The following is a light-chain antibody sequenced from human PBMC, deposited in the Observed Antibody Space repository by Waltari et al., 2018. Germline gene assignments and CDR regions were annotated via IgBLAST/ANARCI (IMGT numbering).Light chain of an antibody. CDR1: QSVLYSSNNKNY. Sequence: DIVMTQSPDSLAVSLGERATINCKSSQSVLYSSNNKNYLAWYKQKTGQPPELLCYWSSPQASGVPDRFSGSGSGTDVTLTISSLQAEDVAVYYCQQYYSTPITFGQWTRLEI. CDR3: QQYYSTPIT. CDR2: WSS. V-gene: IGKV4-1*01. J-gene: IGKJ5*01.